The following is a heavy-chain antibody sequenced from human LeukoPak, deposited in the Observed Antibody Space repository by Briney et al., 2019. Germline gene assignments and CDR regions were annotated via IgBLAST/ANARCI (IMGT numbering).Heavy chain of an antibody. D-gene: IGHD6-13*01. J-gene: IGHJ4*02. CDR2: ISGSGGGT. CDR3: ARDGSSSSLDY. CDR1: GFTFSSYA. Sequence: PGGSLRLSCAASGFTFSSYAMSWVRQAPGKGLGWVSAISGSGGGTYYADSVKGRFTISRDNAKNTLYLQMNSLRAEDTAVYYCARDGSSSSLDYWGQGTLVTVSS. V-gene: IGHV3-23*01.